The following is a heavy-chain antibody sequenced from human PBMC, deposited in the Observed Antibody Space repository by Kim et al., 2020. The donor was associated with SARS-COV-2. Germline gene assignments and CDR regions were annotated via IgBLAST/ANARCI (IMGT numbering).Heavy chain of an antibody. J-gene: IGHJ6*04. Sequence: GGSLRLSCAASGFTFSIHAMSWVRQAPGKGLELVSDISGSGGSTYYADSVKGRFTISRDNSKNTLYLQMNSLRAEYTAVYYCAKILWTVAARHWHGMDVWGNVTTVTVSS. CDR2: ISGSGGST. CDR3: AKILWTVAARHWHGMDV. CDR1: GFTFSIHA. V-gene: IGHV3-23*01. D-gene: IGHD2-15*01.